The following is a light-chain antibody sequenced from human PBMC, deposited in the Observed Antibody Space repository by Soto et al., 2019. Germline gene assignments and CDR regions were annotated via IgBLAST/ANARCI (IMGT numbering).Light chain of an antibody. CDR2: DAS. V-gene: IGKV1-5*01. J-gene: IGKJ1*01. CDR3: QQYHTYSWT. Sequence: DIQMAQSPSTLSASVGDRVTITCRASQSISSWLAWYQQKPGKAPKLLIYDASSLQSGVPSRFSGGGSGTEFTLTISSLQPDDFATYYCQQYHTYSWTFGQGTKVDIK. CDR1: QSISSW.